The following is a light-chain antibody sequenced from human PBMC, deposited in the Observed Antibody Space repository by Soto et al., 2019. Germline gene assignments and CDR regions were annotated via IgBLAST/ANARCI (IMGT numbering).Light chain of an antibody. J-gene: IGLJ1*01. CDR3: SSYSSISAYV. CDR1: SSDVGGYNY. CDR2: DVS. Sequence: QSVLTQPASVSGSPGRSITISCTGTSSDVGGYNYVSWYQQHPGKAPKLMIYDVSNRPSGVSNRFSGSKSGDTASLTISGLQAEDEADYYCSSYSSISAYVFGIGTKVTVL. V-gene: IGLV2-14*01.